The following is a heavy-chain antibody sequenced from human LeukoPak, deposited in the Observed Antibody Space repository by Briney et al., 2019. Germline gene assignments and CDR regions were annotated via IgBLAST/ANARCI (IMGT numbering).Heavy chain of an antibody. V-gene: IGHV3-48*03. CDR1: GFTFSSYE. J-gene: IGHJ6*03. CDR3: AKDGLWFGELRDYYYMDV. CDR2: ISSSGSTI. D-gene: IGHD3-10*01. Sequence: PGGSLRLSCAASGFTFSSYEMNWVRQAPGKGLEWVSYISSSGSTIYYADSVKGRFTISRDNSKNTLYLQMNSLRAEDTAVYYCAKDGLWFGELRDYYYMDVWGKGTTVTISS.